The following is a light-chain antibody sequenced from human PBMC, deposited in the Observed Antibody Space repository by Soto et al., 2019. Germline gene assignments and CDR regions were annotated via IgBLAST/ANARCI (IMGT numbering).Light chain of an antibody. Sequence: QSVLTQPPSVSVAPGQRVTISCTGSSSNIGAGYDVHWYQQLPGTAPKLLIYGNTNRPSGVPDRFSGSKSGTSASLAITGLQPEDEADYFCQSYDSSLSGPVVFGAGTQLTVL. CDR2: GNT. J-gene: IGLJ2*01. V-gene: IGLV1-40*01. CDR1: SSNIGAGYD. CDR3: QSYDSSLSGPVV.